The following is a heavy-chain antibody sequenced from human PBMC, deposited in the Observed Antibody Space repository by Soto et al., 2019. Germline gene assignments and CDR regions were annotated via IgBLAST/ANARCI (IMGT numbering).Heavy chain of an antibody. D-gene: IGHD6-19*01. CDR3: ARHRDSSGWPDF. V-gene: IGHV5-51*01. Sequence: PGESLKISCKGSGYRFTSHWIAWVRQMPGKGLEWMGIIFPVDSVTTYSPSFQGQVTLSADNSINTAYLQWSSLKASDTAIYYCARHRDSSGWPDFWGLGTLVTVSS. CDR2: IFPVDSVT. J-gene: IGHJ4*02. CDR1: GYRFTSHW.